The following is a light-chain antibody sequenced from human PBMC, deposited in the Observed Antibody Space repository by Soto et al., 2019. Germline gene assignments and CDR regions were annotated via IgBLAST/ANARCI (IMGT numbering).Light chain of an antibody. J-gene: IGLJ1*01. CDR2: DVS. Sequence: QSVLAQPRSVSGSPGQSVTISCTGPSIDVGCSNYVSWYQRHPGKAPKLMIYDVSNRPSGVPDRFSGSKSGNTASLTISGLQADDAADYYCCSNAVTFYVFGTGTKVTVL. V-gene: IGLV2-11*01. CDR1: SIDVGCSNY. CDR3: CSNAVTFYV.